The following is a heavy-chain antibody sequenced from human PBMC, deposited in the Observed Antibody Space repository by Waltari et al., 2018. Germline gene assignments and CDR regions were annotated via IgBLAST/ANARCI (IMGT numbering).Heavy chain of an antibody. D-gene: IGHD6-13*01. V-gene: IGHV3-11*04. Sequence: QVQLVESGGGLVKPGGSLSLPCAASGFPFSDYYMSWIRQAPGKGLEWVSYISGSGGTIYYADSVKGRFTISRDNAKNSLYLQINSLRAEDTAVYYCARPAAAATGDFDYWGQGTLVTVSS. J-gene: IGHJ4*02. CDR2: ISGSGGTI. CDR1: GFPFSDYY. CDR3: ARPAAAATGDFDY.